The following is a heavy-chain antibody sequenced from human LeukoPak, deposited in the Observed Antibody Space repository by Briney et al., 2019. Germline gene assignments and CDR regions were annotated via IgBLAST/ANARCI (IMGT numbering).Heavy chain of an antibody. CDR1: GGSISSYY. D-gene: IGHD3-22*01. V-gene: IGHV4-59*01. CDR3: ARGDSSGYYRDYWYFDL. CDR2: IYYSGST. Sequence: PSETLSLTCTVSGGSISSYYWSWIRQPPGKGLEWIGSIYYSGSTNYNPSLKSRVTISVDTSKNQFSLKLSSVTAADTAVYYCARGDSSGYYRDYWYFDLWGRGTLVTVSS. J-gene: IGHJ2*01.